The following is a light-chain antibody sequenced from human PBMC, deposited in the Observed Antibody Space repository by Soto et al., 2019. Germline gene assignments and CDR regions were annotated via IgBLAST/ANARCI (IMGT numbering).Light chain of an antibody. CDR2: DAS. V-gene: IGKV1-39*01. Sequence: DIQMTQSPSSLSASVVDRVTITCRASQTISTYLNWYQQKPGKAPRLLIYDASSLLSGVPSRFSGSGSGTDFTLTISSLQPDDCATYYCQQYNTHSTFGQGTKVDIK. CDR3: QQYNTHST. J-gene: IGKJ1*01. CDR1: QTISTY.